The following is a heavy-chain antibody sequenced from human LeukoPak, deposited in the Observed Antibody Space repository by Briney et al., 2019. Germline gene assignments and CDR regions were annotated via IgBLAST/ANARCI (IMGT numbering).Heavy chain of an antibody. J-gene: IGHJ4*02. D-gene: IGHD3-22*01. Sequence: SETLSLTCTVSGGSISSSSYYWGWIRQPPGKGLEWIGSIYYSGSTYYNPSLKSRVTISVDTSKNQFSLKLSSVTAADTAVYYCARGFYYYDSSPFDYWGQGTLVTVSS. CDR1: GGSISSSSYY. CDR3: ARGFYYYDSSPFDY. V-gene: IGHV4-39*07. CDR2: IYYSGST.